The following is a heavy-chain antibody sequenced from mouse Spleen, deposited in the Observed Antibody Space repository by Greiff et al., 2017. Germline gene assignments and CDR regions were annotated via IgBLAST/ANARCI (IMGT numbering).Heavy chain of an antibody. V-gene: IGHV5-17*02. CDR1: GFTFSSFG. CDR3: ARLGYDYDEDWYFDV. J-gene: IGHJ1*01. CDR2: ISSGSSTI. Sequence: EVQRVESGGGLVQPGGSRKLSCAASGFTFSSFGMHWVRQAPEKGLEWVAYISSGSSTIYYADTVKGRFTISRDNPKNTLFLQMTSLRSEDTAMYYCARLGYDYDEDWYFDVWGAGTTVTVSS. D-gene: IGHD2-4*01.